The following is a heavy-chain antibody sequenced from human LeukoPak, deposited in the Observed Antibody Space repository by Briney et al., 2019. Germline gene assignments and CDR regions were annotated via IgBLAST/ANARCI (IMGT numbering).Heavy chain of an antibody. V-gene: IGHV3-74*01. J-gene: IGHJ6*03. CDR3: ASPLWATNYYYYMDV. Sequence: GGSLRLSCAASGFTFSSYWMHWVRQAPGKGLVWVSRINSDGSSTSYADSVKGRFTISRDNAKNTLYLQMNSLRAEDTAVYYCASPLWATNYYYYMDVWGKGTTVTVSS. D-gene: IGHD5-24*01. CDR1: GFTFSSYW. CDR2: INSDGSST.